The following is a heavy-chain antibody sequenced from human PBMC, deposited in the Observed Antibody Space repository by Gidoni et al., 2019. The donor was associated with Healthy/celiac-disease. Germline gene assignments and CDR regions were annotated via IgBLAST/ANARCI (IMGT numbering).Heavy chain of an antibody. V-gene: IGHV3-49*05. J-gene: IGHJ4*02. D-gene: IGHD3-22*01. Sequence: EVQLVESGGGLVKPGRSLRLSCPASGFTFGDYAMSWFRQAPGKGLEWVGFIRSKAYGGTTEYAASVKGRFTISRDDSKSIAYLQMNSLKTEDTAVYYCTRGYYYDSSGYYPLVDYWGQGTLVTVSS. CDR1: GFTFGDYA. CDR3: TRGYYYDSSGYYPLVDY. CDR2: IRSKAYGGTT.